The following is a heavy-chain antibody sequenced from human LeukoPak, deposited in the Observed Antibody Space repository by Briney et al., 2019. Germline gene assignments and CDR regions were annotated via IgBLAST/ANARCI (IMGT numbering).Heavy chain of an antibody. CDR3: ASRTPDSSGYYYSWFDP. CDR1: GGSFSGYY. D-gene: IGHD3-22*01. V-gene: IGHV4-34*01. Sequence: SGTLSLTCAVYGGSFSGYYWSWIRQPPGKGLEWIGEINHSGSTNYNPSLKSRVTISVDTSKNQFSLKLSSVTAADTAVYYCASRTPDSSGYYYSWFDPWGQGTLVTVSS. J-gene: IGHJ5*02. CDR2: INHSGST.